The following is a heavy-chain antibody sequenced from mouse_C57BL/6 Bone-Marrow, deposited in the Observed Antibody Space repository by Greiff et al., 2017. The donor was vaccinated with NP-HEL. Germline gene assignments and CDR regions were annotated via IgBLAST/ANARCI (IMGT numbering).Heavy chain of an antibody. Sequence: VKLVESGPELVKPGASVKISCKASGYAFSSSWMNWVKQRPGKGLEWIGRIYPGDGDTNYNGKFKGKATLTADKSSSTAYMQLSSLTSDDSAVYFCARGTGTWGYFDVWGTGTTVTVSS. CDR2: IYPGDGDT. CDR3: ARGTGTWGYFDV. V-gene: IGHV1-82*01. J-gene: IGHJ1*03. D-gene: IGHD4-1*01. CDR1: GYAFSSSW.